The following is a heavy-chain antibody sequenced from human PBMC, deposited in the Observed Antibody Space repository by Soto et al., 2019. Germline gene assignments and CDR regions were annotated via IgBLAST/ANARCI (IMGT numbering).Heavy chain of an antibody. J-gene: IGHJ3*02. CDR1: GYTFTSYG. Sequence: QVQLVQSGAEVKKPGASVKVSCKASGYTFTSYGISWVRQAPGQGLEWMGWISAYNGNTNYAQKLQGRVTMTTDTSTSTAYMELRSLGSDDTAVYYCARVRLYDYGDPHDAFDIWGQGTMVTVSS. D-gene: IGHD4-17*01. V-gene: IGHV1-18*01. CDR2: ISAYNGNT. CDR3: ARVRLYDYGDPHDAFDI.